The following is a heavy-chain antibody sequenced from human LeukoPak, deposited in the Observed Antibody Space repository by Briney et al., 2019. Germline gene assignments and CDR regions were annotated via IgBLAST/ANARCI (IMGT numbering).Heavy chain of an antibody. D-gene: IGHD5-18*01. CDR2: ISGSGGST. Sequence: GGSLRLSCAVSGFIFSNYAMSWVRQAPGKGLEWVSTISGSGGSTYDADFVKGRFTISRDNSKNTLYLQMNSLRVEDTAVYYCAREGRDTAGSRLAEDVWGKGTTVTVSS. CDR3: AREGRDTAGSRLAEDV. V-gene: IGHV3-23*01. J-gene: IGHJ6*04. CDR1: GFIFSNYA.